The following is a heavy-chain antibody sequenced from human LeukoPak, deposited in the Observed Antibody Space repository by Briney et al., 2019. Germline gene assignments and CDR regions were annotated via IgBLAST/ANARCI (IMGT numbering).Heavy chain of an antibody. J-gene: IGHJ4*02. V-gene: IGHV1-2*02. Sequence: GASVKVSCKASGYTFTGYYMHWVRQASGQGLEWMGCINPNSGGTNYAQKFQGRVTMTRDTSISTAYMELSRLRSDDTAVYYCARGGLTYYYDSSGYHSAYYFDYWGQGTLVTVSS. D-gene: IGHD3-22*01. CDR3: ARGGLTYYYDSSGYHSAYYFDY. CDR1: GYTFTGYY. CDR2: INPNSGGT.